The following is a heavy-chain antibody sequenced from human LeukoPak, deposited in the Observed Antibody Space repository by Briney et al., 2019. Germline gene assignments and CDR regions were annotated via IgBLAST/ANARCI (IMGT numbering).Heavy chain of an antibody. V-gene: IGHV3-48*03. Sequence: GGSLRLSCAASGFTFSSYEMNWVRQAPGRGLEWVSYISSSGSTIYYADSVKGRFTISRDNAKNSLYLQMNSLRAEDTAVYYCARHWPSYYDSSGYMVSYGVDVWGQGTTVTVSS. D-gene: IGHD3-22*01. CDR2: ISSSGSTI. CDR1: GFTFSSYE. CDR3: ARHWPSYYDSSGYMVSYGVDV. J-gene: IGHJ6*02.